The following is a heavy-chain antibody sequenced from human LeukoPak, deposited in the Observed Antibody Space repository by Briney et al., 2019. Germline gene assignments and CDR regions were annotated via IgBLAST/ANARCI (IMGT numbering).Heavy chain of an antibody. D-gene: IGHD6-6*01. V-gene: IGHV3-23*01. CDR3: ARALSAYASSLAY. J-gene: IGHJ4*02. CDR1: GFTLRSYV. Sequence: GGSLRLSCVASGFTLRSYVMNWVRQTPGKGLEWVSSISGSGDSTFYADSVKGRFTISRDNSENTLYLQMNSLRAEDTAVYYCARALSAYASSLAYWGQGTLVTVSS. CDR2: ISGSGDST.